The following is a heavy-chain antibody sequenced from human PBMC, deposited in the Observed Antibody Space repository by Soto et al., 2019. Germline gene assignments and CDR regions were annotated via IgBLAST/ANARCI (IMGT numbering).Heavy chain of an antibody. D-gene: IGHD3-22*01. CDR2: ISAYNGNT. V-gene: IGHV1-18*01. J-gene: IGHJ3*02. Sequence: GALVKVSCKASGYTFTSYGISWVRQAPGQGLEWMGWISAYNGNTNYAQKLQGRVTMTTDTSTSTAYMELRSLRSDDTAVYYCASPYYDSSGADDAFDIWGQGTMVTVSS. CDR3: ASPYYDSSGADDAFDI. CDR1: GYTFTSYG.